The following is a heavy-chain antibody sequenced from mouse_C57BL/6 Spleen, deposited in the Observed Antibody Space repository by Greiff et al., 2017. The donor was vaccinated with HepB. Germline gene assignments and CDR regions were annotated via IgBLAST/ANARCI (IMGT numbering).Heavy chain of an antibody. J-gene: IGHJ3*01. CDR3: ARDDYDGAY. CDR2: ILPGSGST. CDR1: FYTFPCYW. V-gene: IGHV1-9*01. D-gene: IGHD2-4*01. Sequence: PLSSLTLSCPATFYTFPCYWIAWVKQRPLPGLEWIGDILPGSGSTNYNEKFKGKATFTADTSSNTAYMQLSSLTTEDSAIYYCARDDYDGAYWGQGTLVTVSA.